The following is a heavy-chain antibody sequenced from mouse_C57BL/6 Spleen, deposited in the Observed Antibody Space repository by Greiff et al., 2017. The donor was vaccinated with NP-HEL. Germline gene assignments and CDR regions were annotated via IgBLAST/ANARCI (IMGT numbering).Heavy chain of an antibody. Sequence: VQLQQSGAELVRPGASVKLSCTASGFNITDYYMHWVKQRPEQGLEWIGRIDPEDGDTEYAPKFQGKATMTADTSSNTAYLQLSSLTSEDTAVYYCTTEGYYYGSSYYAMDYWGQGTSVTVSS. CDR2: IDPEDGDT. CDR1: GFNITDYY. CDR3: TTEGYYYGSSYYAMDY. J-gene: IGHJ4*01. D-gene: IGHD1-1*01. V-gene: IGHV14-1*01.